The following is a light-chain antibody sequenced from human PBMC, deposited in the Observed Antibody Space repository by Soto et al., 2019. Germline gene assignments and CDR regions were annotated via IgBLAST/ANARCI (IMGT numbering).Light chain of an antibody. V-gene: IGKV1-5*01. J-gene: IGKJ1*01. CDR1: HNIHRW. CDR3: HQYNSYSST. CDR2: DTS. Sequence: DIQLAQSPSTLSASVGDRVTITCRASHNIHRWLAWYQQKPGQAARVLIYDTSTLKTGFPSRFSGSESGTEFTLTIANLQPDDFATYYCHQYNSYSSTFGQGTKV.